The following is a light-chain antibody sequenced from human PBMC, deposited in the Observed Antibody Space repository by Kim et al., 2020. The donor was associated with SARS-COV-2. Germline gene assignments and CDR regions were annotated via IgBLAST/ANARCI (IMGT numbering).Light chain of an antibody. J-gene: IGKJ5*01. CDR3: LQHSTYPIT. CDR1: QDIRND. CDR2: GAS. V-gene: IGKV1-17*01. Sequence: DIQMTQSPSSLSASVGDRVTITCRASQDIRNDLGWYQQNPGRAPKRLIYGASSLQSGVPSRFSGSGSGTEFTLTISSVQPEDFATYFCLQHSTYPITFGQGTRLASK.